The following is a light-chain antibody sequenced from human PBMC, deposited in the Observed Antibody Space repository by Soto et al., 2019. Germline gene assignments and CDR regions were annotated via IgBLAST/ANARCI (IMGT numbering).Light chain of an antibody. V-gene: IGLV1-47*01. CDR1: SSNIGAGYD. Sequence: QSVLTQPPSVSGAPGQRVTISCTGSSSNIGAGYDVHWYQQLPGTAPKLLISRNNERPSGVPDRFSGSKSGTSASLAIGGLRSEDEADYYCAAWDDSLSGPVFGGGTKVTVL. CDR2: RNN. J-gene: IGLJ2*01. CDR3: AAWDDSLSGPV.